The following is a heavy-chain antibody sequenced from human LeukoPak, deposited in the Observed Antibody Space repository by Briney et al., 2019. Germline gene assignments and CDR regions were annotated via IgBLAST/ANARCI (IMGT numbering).Heavy chain of an antibody. V-gene: IGHV3-7*01. J-gene: IGHJ4*02. D-gene: IGHD2-2*01. CDR2: IKQDESEK. CDR3: ARALDSSSSRYQAFEE. Sequence: GGSLRLSCSASGFTFSNYWMSWVRQAPGKGLEWVANIKQDESEKYYVDSVKGRSTISRDNAKSSLYLQMNSLRAEDTAVYYCARALDSSSSRYQAFEEWGQGTLVTVSS. CDR1: GFTFSNYW.